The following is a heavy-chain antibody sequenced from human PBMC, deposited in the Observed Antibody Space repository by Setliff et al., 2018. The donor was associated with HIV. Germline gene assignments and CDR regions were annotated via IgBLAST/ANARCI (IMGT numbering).Heavy chain of an antibody. V-gene: IGHV3-7*01. CDR1: GFTFSRYW. J-gene: IGHJ6*02. CDR2: IKQDGSEK. D-gene: IGHD4-17*01. Sequence: GGSLRLSCAASGFTFSRYWMSWVRQAPGKGLEWMANIKQDGSEKYYVDSVKGRFTISRDNAKNSLYLQMNSLRAEDTAVYYCARDDYVLYSYYYGMDVWGQGTTVTVSS. CDR3: ARDDYVLYSYYYGMDV.